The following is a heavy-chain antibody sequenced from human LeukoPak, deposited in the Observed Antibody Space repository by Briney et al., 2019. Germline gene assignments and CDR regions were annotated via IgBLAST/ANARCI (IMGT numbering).Heavy chain of an antibody. CDR2: IYYSGST. CDR3: AKTYNWNDIVLDY. J-gene: IGHJ4*02. D-gene: IGHD1-20*01. V-gene: IGHV4-34*01. Sequence: PSETLSLTCAVYGGSFSGYYWSWIRQPPGKGLEWIGSIYYSGSTYYNPSLKSRVTISVDTSKNQFSLKLSSVTAADTAVYYCAKTYNWNDIVLDYWGQGTLVTVSS. CDR1: GGSFSGYY.